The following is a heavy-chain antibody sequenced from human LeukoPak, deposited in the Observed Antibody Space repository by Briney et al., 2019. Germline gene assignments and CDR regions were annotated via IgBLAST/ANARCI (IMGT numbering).Heavy chain of an antibody. D-gene: IGHD5-18*01. CDR3: ARGQKNSYGHIDY. V-gene: IGHV4-34*01. J-gene: IGHJ4*02. CDR1: GGSFSGYY. Sequence: SETLSLTCAVYGGSFSGYYWSWIRQPPGKGLEWIGEINHSGSTNYNPSLKSRVTISVDTSKNQFSLKLGSVTAADTAVYYCARGQKNSYGHIDYWGQGTLVTVSS. CDR2: INHSGST.